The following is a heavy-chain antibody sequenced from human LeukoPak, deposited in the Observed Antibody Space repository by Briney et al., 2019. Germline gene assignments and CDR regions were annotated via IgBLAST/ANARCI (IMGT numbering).Heavy chain of an antibody. Sequence: PSETLSLTCAVYGGSFSGYYWSWIRQPPGKGPEWIGEINHSGSTNYNPSLKSRVTISVDTSKNQFSLKLSSVTAADTAVYYCARAIQSLAAATPYYYYYYMDVWGKGTTVTVSS. D-gene: IGHD6-13*01. CDR1: GGSFSGYY. J-gene: IGHJ6*03. V-gene: IGHV4-34*01. CDR2: INHSGST. CDR3: ARAIQSLAAATPYYYYYYMDV.